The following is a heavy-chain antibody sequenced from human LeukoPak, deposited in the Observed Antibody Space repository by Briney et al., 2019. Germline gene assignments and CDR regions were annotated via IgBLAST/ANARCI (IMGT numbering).Heavy chain of an antibody. Sequence: SETLPLTCTVSGGSISSSSYYWGWIRQPPGKGLEWIGSIYYSGSTYYNPSLKSRVTISVDTSKNQFSLKLSSVTAADTAVYYCARTTRNYYGSGSAIDYWGQGTLVTVSS. D-gene: IGHD3-10*01. J-gene: IGHJ4*02. CDR3: ARTTRNYYGSGSAIDY. CDR2: IYYSGST. V-gene: IGHV4-39*01. CDR1: GGSISSSSYY.